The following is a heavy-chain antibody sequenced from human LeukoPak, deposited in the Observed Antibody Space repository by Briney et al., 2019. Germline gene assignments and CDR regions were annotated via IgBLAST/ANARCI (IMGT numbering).Heavy chain of an antibody. V-gene: IGHV3-23*01. CDR1: AFAFSNHA. Sequence: GGSLRLSCTASAFAFSNHAMSWVRQAPEKGLEWVSGISGSGSSTYYADSVKGRFTISRDNSENTLSLQMNSLRADDTAIYYCAKSCNSGNCYYNYWGQGTLVTVSS. CDR3: AKSCNSGNCYYNY. D-gene: IGHD2/OR15-2a*01. CDR2: ISGSGSST. J-gene: IGHJ4*02.